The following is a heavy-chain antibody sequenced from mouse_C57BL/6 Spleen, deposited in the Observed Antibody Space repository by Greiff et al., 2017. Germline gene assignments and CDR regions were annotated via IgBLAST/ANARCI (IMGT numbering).Heavy chain of an antibody. CDR3: AILRRAWFAY. D-gene: IGHD2-12*01. CDR1: GYSITSGYY. Sequence: DVQLVESGPGLVKPSQSLSLTCSVTGYSITSGYYWNWIRQFPGNKLEWMGYISYDGSNNYNPSLKNRISITRDTSKNQFFLKLNSVTTEDTATYYCAILRRAWFAYWGQGTLVTVSA. J-gene: IGHJ3*01. CDR2: ISYDGSN. V-gene: IGHV3-6*01.